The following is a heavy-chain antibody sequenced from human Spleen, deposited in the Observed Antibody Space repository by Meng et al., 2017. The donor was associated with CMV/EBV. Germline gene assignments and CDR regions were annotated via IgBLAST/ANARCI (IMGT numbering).Heavy chain of an antibody. D-gene: IGHD3-22*01. CDR3: ARSYSSGYYLADAFDY. CDR2: IYYSGST. CDR1: VGSISSYY. J-gene: IGHJ4*02. V-gene: IGHV4-59*06. Sequence: VQLQESGPGRVKPWETLSLTCTVSVGSISSYYWSWSRQPAGKGLEWIGYIYYSGSTYYNPSLKSRVTISVDTSKNQFSLKLSSVTAADTAVYYCARSYSSGYYLADAFDYWGQGTLVTVSS.